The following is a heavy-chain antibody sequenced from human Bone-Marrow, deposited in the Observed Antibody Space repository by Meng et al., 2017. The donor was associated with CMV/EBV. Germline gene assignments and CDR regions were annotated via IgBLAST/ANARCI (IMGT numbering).Heavy chain of an antibody. CDR1: QFSFSGYA. J-gene: IGHJ1*01. V-gene: IGHV3-23*01. D-gene: IGHD3-10*01. CDR2: VSDSGDVS. Sequence: GESLKISCAASQFSFSGYAMSWVRQAPGKGLEWVSAVSDSGDVSYYADSVKGRFTISRDDSKTTVYLQMNSLRAEDTAVYYCATLWRRYYGSGSFYPDWGQGTLVTVSS. CDR3: ATLWRRYYGSGSFYPD.